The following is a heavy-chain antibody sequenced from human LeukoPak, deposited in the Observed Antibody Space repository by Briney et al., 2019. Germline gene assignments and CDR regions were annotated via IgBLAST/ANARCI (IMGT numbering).Heavy chain of an antibody. CDR1: GGSISSGDYY. D-gene: IGHD4-17*01. J-gene: IGHJ5*02. V-gene: IGHV4-30-4*01. Sequence: PSETLSLTCTVSGGSISSGDYYWSWIRQPPGKGLEWIGYIYYSGSTYYNPSLKSRVTISVDTSKNQSSLKLSSVTAADTAVYYCAREYGDDNWFDPWGQGTLVTVSS. CDR2: IYYSGST. CDR3: AREYGDDNWFDP.